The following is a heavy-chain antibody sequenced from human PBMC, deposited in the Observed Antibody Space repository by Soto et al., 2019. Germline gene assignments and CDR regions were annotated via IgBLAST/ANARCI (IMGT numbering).Heavy chain of an antibody. CDR2: ISGYNGNT. Sequence: QVQLVQSGAEVKKPGASVTVSCKTSGYTFSNYGINWVRQAPGQGLEWMGWISGYNGNTNYAQTVQGRVTMTTDTSTGTVYMALRSLKSDDPAIYYCSRFIMVGGWFDPNYYHGMDGWGQGTTVTVSS. CDR3: SRFIMVGGWFDPNYYHGMDG. V-gene: IGHV1-18*01. D-gene: IGHD6-19*01. J-gene: IGHJ6*02. CDR1: GYTFSNYG.